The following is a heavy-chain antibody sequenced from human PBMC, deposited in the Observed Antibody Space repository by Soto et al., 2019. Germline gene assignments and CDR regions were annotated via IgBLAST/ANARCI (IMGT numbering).Heavy chain of an antibody. CDR3: ARARIALAAAGDSYAFDI. V-gene: IGHV3-11*05. CDR1: GFTFSDYY. J-gene: IGHJ3*02. D-gene: IGHD6-25*01. Sequence: GGSLRLSCAASGFTFSDYYMSWIRQAPGKGLEWVSYISSSSSYTNYADSVKGRFTISRDNAKNSLYLQMNSLRAEDTAVYYCARARIALAAAGDSYAFDIWGQGTMVTVSS. CDR2: ISSSSSYT.